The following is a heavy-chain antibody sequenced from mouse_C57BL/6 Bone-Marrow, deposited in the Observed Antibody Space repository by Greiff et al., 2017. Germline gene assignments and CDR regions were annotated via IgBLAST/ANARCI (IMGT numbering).Heavy chain of an antibody. J-gene: IGHJ3*01. CDR1: GFTFSSYT. CDR2: ISGGGGNT. Sequence: EVQRVESGGGLVKPGGSLKLSCAASGFTFSSYTMSWVRQTPEKRLEWVATISGGGGNTYYPDSVKGRVTISRDTAKNTLYLQMSSLTSEDTALYYCARHGDYDAWFADWGQGTLVTVSA. CDR3: ARHGDYDAWFAD. D-gene: IGHD2-4*01. V-gene: IGHV5-9*01.